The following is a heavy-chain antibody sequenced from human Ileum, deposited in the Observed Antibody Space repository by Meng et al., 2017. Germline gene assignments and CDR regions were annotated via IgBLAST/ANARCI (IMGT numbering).Heavy chain of an antibody. J-gene: IGHJ4*02. CDR2: ISSDGSKE. CDR3: ASDY. CDR1: GFTFSNFA. V-gene: IGHV3-30*04. Sequence: QGQLVESGGGVVQPGRSLRLSCAASGFTFSNFAMHWVRQASGKGLEWVAVISSDGSKEAHADSVKGRFTISRDNSKNTLYLQMNSLRAEDTAVYYCASDYWGQGTLVTVSS.